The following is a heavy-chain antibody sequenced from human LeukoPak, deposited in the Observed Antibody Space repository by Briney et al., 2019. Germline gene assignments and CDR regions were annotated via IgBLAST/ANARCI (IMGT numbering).Heavy chain of an antibody. CDR1: GFTFSSYA. J-gene: IGHJ4*02. CDR3: AKSGSGWYGTSY. CDR2: ISGSGGST. Sequence: GGSLRLSCAAFGFTFSSYAMSWVRQAPGKGLEWVSAISGSGGSTYYADSVKGRFTISRDNSKNTLYLQMNSLRAEDTAVYYCAKSGSGWYGTSYWGQGTLVTVSS. D-gene: IGHD6-19*01. V-gene: IGHV3-23*01.